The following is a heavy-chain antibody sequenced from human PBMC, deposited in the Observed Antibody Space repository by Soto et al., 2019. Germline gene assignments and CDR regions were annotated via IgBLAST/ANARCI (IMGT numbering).Heavy chain of an antibody. CDR1: GYTFTSYA. D-gene: IGHD2-15*01. CDR2: INAGNGNT. CDR3: ARTGIGYCSGGSCYPEKNAFDI. Sequence: QVQLVQSGAEVKKPGASVKVSCKASGYTFTSYAMHWVRQAPGQRLESMGWINAGNGNTKYSQKFQGRVTITRDTSASTAYMELSSLRSEDTAVYYCARTGIGYCSGGSCYPEKNAFDIWGQGTMVTVSS. J-gene: IGHJ3*02. V-gene: IGHV1-3*01.